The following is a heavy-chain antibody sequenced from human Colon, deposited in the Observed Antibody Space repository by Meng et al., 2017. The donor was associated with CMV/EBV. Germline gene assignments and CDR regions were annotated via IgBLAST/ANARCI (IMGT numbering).Heavy chain of an antibody. CDR3: AREVTAGADWYFDL. J-gene: IGHJ2*01. CDR2: VYYGGSS. CDR1: GFSISNPYY. D-gene: IGHD2-21*02. V-gene: IGHV4-38-2*02. Sequence: SETLSLTCSVSGFSISNPYYWGWIRQPPGKGLEWIGSVYYGGSSYYNPSLKSRVTMSVDTSQNQFSLNLSSVTAADTAVYYCAREVTAGADWYFDLWGRGTLVTVSS.